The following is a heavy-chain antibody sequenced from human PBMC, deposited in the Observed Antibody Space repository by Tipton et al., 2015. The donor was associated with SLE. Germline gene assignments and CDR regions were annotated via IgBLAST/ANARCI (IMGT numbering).Heavy chain of an antibody. J-gene: IGHJ5*01. CDR1: GFIFSNAW. CDR2: IKSKTDGGAI. V-gene: IGHV3-15*01. CDR3: ARVDSSGYGNYRFES. Sequence: SLRLSCAASGFIFSNAWMTWVRQAPGKGLEWVGLIKSKTDGGAIAYAAPVKGRFTISRDDSENTLYLQMNSLRAEDTAVYYCARVDSSGYGNYRFESWGQGTLVTVSS. D-gene: IGHD3-22*01.